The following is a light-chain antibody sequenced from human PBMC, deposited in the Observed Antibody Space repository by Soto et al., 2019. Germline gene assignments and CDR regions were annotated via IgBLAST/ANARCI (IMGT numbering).Light chain of an antibody. CDR3: QQHNSDPPFT. J-gene: IGKJ5*01. Sequence: IQLTQSPSSLSVSVGDRVTITCRASQGITTYLPWYQQNPGRAPKLLIYTASTLQSGVPSRFCGRGSGTDFTLTISILQPEDFATYYCQQHNSDPPFTFGHGTRVEI. CDR1: QGITTY. V-gene: IGKV1-9*01. CDR2: TAS.